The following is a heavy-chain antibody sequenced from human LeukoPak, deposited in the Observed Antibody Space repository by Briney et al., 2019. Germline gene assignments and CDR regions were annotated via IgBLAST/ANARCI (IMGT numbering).Heavy chain of an antibody. D-gene: IGHD2-2*01. CDR3: ARGPSYHLFDY. J-gene: IGHJ4*02. CDR2: IYYSGST. Sequence: SETLSLTCTVSGGSISSGGYYWSWIRQHPGKGLEWIGYIYYSGSTNYNPSLKSRVTISVDTSKNQFSLKLSSVTAADTAVYYCARGPSYHLFDYWGQGTLVTVSS. V-gene: IGHV4-61*08. CDR1: GGSISSGGYY.